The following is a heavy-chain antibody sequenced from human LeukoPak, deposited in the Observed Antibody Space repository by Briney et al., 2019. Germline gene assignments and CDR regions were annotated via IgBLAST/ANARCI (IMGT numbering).Heavy chain of an antibody. CDR2: IYHSGST. CDR1: GYSISSGYY. D-gene: IGHD1-26*01. CDR3: ARAGRYSGKDY. V-gene: IGHV4-38-2*02. J-gene: IGHJ4*02. Sequence: SETLSLTCTVSGYSISSGYYWGWIRQPPGKGLEWIGSIYHSGSTYYNPSLKSRVTISVDTSKNQFSLKLSSVTAADTAVYYCARAGRYSGKDYWGQGTLVTVSS.